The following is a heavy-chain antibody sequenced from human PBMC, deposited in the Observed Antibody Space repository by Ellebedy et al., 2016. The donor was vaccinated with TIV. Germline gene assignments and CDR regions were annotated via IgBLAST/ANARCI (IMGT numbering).Heavy chain of an antibody. D-gene: IGHD3-10*01. CDR1: GGSISSSSYY. V-gene: IGHV4-39*01. CDR2: IYYSGST. J-gene: IGHJ5*02. Sequence: GSLRLSXTVSGGSISSSSYYWGWVRQPPGKGLEWIGSIYYSGSTYYNPSLKSRVTISVDTSKNQFSLKLSSVTAADTAIYYCARHESGVIIMGWFNPWGQGTLVSVSS. CDR3: ARHESGVIIMGWFNP.